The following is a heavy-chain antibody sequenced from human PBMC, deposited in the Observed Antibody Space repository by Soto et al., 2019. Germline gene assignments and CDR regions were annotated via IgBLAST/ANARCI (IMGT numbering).Heavy chain of an antibody. CDR3: ARVLTRASLPSGPDY. CDR1: CGSFSGYY. CDR2: INHSGST. D-gene: IGHD6-6*01. Sequence: SETLSLTSAVYCGSFSGYYWSWIRQPPGKGLEWIGEINHSGSTNYNPSLKSRVTISVDTSKNQFSLKLSSVTAADTAVYYCARVLTRASLPSGPDYWGQGTLVTVSS. V-gene: IGHV4-34*01. J-gene: IGHJ4*02.